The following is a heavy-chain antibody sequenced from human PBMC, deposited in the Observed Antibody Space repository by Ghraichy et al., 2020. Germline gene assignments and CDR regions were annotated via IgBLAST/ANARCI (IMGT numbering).Heavy chain of an antibody. Sequence: LSLTCAASGFTFSSNWMSWVRQAPGKGPEWVANIKPDGSGMNYVDSVKGRFTISRDNAKNSLHLQMNSLRAEDTAVYYCARGGSHNNCGQGTLVTVSS. CDR1: GFTFSSNW. J-gene: IGHJ4*02. V-gene: IGHV3-7*03. CDR2: IKPDGSGM. D-gene: IGHD5-12*01. CDR3: ARGGSHNN.